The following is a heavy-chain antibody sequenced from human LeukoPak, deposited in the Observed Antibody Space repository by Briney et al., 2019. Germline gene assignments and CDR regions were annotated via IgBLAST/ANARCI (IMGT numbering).Heavy chain of an antibody. J-gene: IGHJ5*02. CDR3: AKATRYYGAPMEFDP. CDR2: ISWNSGSI. D-gene: IGHD4-17*01. CDR1: GFTFDDYA. Sequence: ALRLSCAASGFTFDDYAMHWVRQAPGKGLEWVSGISWNSGSIGYADSVKGRFTISRDNAKNSLYLQMNSLRAEDTALYYCAKATRYYGAPMEFDPWGQGTLVTVSS. V-gene: IGHV3-9*01.